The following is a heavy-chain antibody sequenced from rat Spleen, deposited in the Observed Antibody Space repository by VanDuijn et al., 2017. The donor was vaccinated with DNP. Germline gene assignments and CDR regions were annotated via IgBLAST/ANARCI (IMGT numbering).Heavy chain of an antibody. CDR1: GFNFNDYW. CDR3: ARHVGYSGGAAY. V-gene: IGHV5S10*01. J-gene: IGHJ3*01. Sequence: EVKLVESGGGLVQPGRSLKLSCAASGFNFNDYWMAWVRQAPKKGLEWVATIIYDGNRTYYRDSVKGRFTISRDNAKSSLYLQMNSLKSEDTATYYCARHVGYSGGAAYWGQGTLVTVSS. D-gene: IGHD1-1*01. CDR2: IIYDGNRT.